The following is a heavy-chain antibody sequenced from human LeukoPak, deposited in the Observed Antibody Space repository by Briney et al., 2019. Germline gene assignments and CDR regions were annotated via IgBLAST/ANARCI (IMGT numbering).Heavy chain of an antibody. J-gene: IGHJ6*02. V-gene: IGHV1-46*01. CDR2: INPSGGST. D-gene: IGHD2-15*01. Sequence: ASVKVSCKASGYTFTSYYMHWVRQAPGQGLEWMGIINPSGGSTSYAQKLQGRVTMTTDTSTSTAYMELRSLRSDDTAVYYCARDPYCSGGSCYSYYYYYYGMDVWGQGTTVTVSS. CDR3: ARDPYCSGGSCYSYYYYYYGMDV. CDR1: GYTFTSYY.